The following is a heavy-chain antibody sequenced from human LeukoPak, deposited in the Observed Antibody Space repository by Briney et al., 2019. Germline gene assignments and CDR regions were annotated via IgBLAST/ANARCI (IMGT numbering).Heavy chain of an antibody. D-gene: IGHD5-18*01. V-gene: IGHV3-43*02. J-gene: IGHJ6*03. CDR3: AKDPRLIHLWSIVYYYYYMDV. Sequence: PGGSLRLSCAASVFTFDGHAMHWVRQAPGKGLEWVSVISGDGDRTYYADSVKGRFTVSRDNSKNSLYLQLNSLRSEDTALYYCAKDPRLIHLWSIVYYYYYMDVWGKGTAVTVSS. CDR2: ISGDGDRT. CDR1: VFTFDGHA.